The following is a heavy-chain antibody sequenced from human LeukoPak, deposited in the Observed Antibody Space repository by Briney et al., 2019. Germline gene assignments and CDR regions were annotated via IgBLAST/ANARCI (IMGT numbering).Heavy chain of an antibody. Sequence: KPSETLSLTCTVSGGSISSYYWSWIRQPPGKGLEWIGYIYYSGSTNYNPSLKGRVTISVDTSKNQFSLKLSSVTAADTAVYHCGHGSGSPYAFDIWGQRTMVTVSS. J-gene: IGHJ3*02. V-gene: IGHV4-59*01. D-gene: IGHD3-10*01. CDR2: IYYSGST. CDR3: GHGSGSPYAFDI. CDR1: GGSISSYY.